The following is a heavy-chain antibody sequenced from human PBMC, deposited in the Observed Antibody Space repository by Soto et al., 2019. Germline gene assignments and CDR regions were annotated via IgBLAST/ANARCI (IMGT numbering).Heavy chain of an antibody. CDR2: IIPIFGTA. D-gene: IGHD4-17*01. CDR1: GGTFSSYA. CDR3: ARDRHGDYTRRYYYGMDV. J-gene: IGHJ6*02. Sequence: QVQLVQSGAEVKKPGSSVKVSCKASGGTFSSYAISWVRQAPGQGLEWMGGIIPIFGTANYAQKFQGRVTITADESTSTAYMGLSSLRSEDTAVYYCARDRHGDYTRRYYYGMDVWGQGTTVTVSS. V-gene: IGHV1-69*01.